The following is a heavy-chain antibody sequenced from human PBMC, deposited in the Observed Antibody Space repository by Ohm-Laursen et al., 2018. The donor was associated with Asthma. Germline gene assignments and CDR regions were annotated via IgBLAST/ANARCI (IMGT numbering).Heavy chain of an antibody. Sequence: SLRLSCSASGFTFDDYAMHWVRQAPGKGLEWVSGISWNSGSIGYADSVKGRFTISRDNAKNSLYLQMNSLRAEDTALYYCAKDTDAFDIWGQGTMVTVSS. CDR3: AKDTDAFDI. V-gene: IGHV3-9*01. CDR1: GFTFDDYA. CDR2: ISWNSGSI. J-gene: IGHJ3*02.